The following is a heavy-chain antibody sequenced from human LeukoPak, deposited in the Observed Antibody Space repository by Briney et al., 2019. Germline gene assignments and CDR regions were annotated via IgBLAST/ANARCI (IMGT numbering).Heavy chain of an antibody. CDR3: ARGHRVYSSSSVDY. CDR1: GGSFSGYY. D-gene: IGHD6-6*01. V-gene: IGHV4-34*01. Sequence: SSETLSLTCAVYGGSFSGYYWSWIRQPPGKGLEWIGEINHSGSTNYNPSLKSRVTISVDTSKNQFSLKLSSVTAADTAVYYCARGHRVYSSSSVDYWGQGTLVTVSS. CDR2: INHSGST. J-gene: IGHJ4*02.